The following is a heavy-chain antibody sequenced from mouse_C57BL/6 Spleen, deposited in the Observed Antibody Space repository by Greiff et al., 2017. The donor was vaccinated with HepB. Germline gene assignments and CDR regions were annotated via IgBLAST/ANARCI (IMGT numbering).Heavy chain of an antibody. Sequence: QVPLQQSGAELVKPGASVKISCKASGYAFSSYWMNWVKQRPGKGLAWIGQIYPGDGDTNYNGKFKGKATLTADKSSSTAYMQLSSLTSEDSAVYFCARDGYYRGDFDYWGQGTTLTVSS. CDR3: ARDGYYRGDFDY. D-gene: IGHD2-3*01. J-gene: IGHJ2*01. CDR2: IYPGDGDT. V-gene: IGHV1-80*01. CDR1: GYAFSSYW.